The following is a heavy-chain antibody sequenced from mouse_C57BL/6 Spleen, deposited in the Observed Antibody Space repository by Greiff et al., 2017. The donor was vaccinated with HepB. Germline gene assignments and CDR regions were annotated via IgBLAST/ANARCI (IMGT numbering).Heavy chain of an antibody. CDR1: GYSITSDY. Sequence: EVKLMESGPGLAKPSQSLSLTCSVSGYSITSDYWNWIRKFPGNKLEYMGYISYSGSTYYNPSLKSRISITRDTSKNQNYLQLNSVTTVDTATYYCARSGYDVEFDYWGQGTTLTVSS. CDR3: ARSGYDVEFDY. CDR2: ISYSGST. V-gene: IGHV3-8*01. D-gene: IGHD2-2*01. J-gene: IGHJ2*01.